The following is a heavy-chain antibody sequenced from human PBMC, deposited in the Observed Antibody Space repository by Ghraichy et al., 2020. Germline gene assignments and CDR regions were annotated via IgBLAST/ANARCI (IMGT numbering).Heavy chain of an antibody. Sequence: SETLSLTCAVYGGSFSGYYWSWIRQPPGKGLEWIGEINHSGSTNYNPSLKSRVTISVDTSKNQFSLKLSSVTAADTAVYYCARGGSSSWGRPHNWFDPWGQGTLVTVSS. J-gene: IGHJ5*02. CDR2: INHSGST. D-gene: IGHD6-13*01. V-gene: IGHV4-34*01. CDR3: ARGGSSSWGRPHNWFDP. CDR1: GGSFSGYY.